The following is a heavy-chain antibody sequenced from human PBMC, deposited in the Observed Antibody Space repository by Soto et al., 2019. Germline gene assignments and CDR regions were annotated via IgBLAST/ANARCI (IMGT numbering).Heavy chain of an antibody. D-gene: IGHD1-26*01. Sequence: GGSLRLSCVASGFTFSTYAMYWVRQAPGKGLEWVSAISGSDGTTSYVDSVKGRFTISRDNSKNTLYLQMNRLGAEDTAIYYCAKGFTPTYIGSYCAFWGQGTQVTVSS. CDR1: GFTFSTYA. CDR2: ISGSDGTT. V-gene: IGHV3-23*01. J-gene: IGHJ4*02. CDR3: AKGFTPTYIGSYCAF.